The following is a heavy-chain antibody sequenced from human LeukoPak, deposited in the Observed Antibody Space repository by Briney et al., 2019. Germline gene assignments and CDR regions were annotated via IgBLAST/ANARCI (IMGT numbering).Heavy chain of an antibody. V-gene: IGHV1-2*02. CDR3: ARSPITGTTFRY. J-gene: IGHJ4*02. Sequence: ASVKVSCKASGYTFTSYDINWVRQATGQGLEWMGWINPNSGGTNYAQKFQGRVTMTRDTSISTAYMELSRLRSDDTAVYYCARSPITGTTFRYWGQGTLVTVSS. CDR2: INPNSGGT. CDR1: GYTFTSYD. D-gene: IGHD1-7*01.